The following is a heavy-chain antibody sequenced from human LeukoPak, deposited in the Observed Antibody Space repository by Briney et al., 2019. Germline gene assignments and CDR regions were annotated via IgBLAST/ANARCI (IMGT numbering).Heavy chain of an antibody. CDR2: MNPNSGNT. CDR3: ARGDGSSWEFDY. CDR1: GYTFTSYD. Sequence: ASVRVSCKASGYTFTSYDINWVRQATGQGLEWMGWMNPNSGNTGYAQKFQGRVTMTRNTSISTAYMELSSLRSEDTAVYYCARGDGSSWEFDYWGQGTLVTVSS. D-gene: IGHD6-13*01. J-gene: IGHJ4*02. V-gene: IGHV1-8*01.